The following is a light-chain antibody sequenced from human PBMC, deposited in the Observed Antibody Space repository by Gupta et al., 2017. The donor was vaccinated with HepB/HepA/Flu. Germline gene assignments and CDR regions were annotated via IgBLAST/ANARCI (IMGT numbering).Light chain of an antibody. V-gene: IGKV1-39*01. J-gene: IGKJ3*01. CDR2: AAS. CDR1: QSISSY. CDR3: QQNYNTPPT. Sequence: IQMPPAPSPLSASVGDRVTITCRASQSISSYLNWYQQKPGKAPNLLIYAASTWQSGVPSRFSGSGSGTDFTLTISSLQPEDFATYYCQQNYNTPPTFGPGTKVEIK.